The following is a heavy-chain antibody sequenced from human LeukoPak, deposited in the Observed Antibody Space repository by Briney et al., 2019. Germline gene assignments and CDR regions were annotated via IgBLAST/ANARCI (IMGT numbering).Heavy chain of an antibody. V-gene: IGHV3-64*01. J-gene: IGHJ4*02. D-gene: IGHD2-15*01. CDR1: GFTFSSYA. CDR3: ARVHCSGGSCYARD. Sequence: PGGSLRLPCAASGFTFSSYAMHWVRQAPGKGLEYVSAISSNGGSTYYANSVKGRFTISRDNSKNTLYLQMGSLRAEDMAVYYCARVHCSGGSCYARDWGQGTLVTVSS. CDR2: ISSNGGST.